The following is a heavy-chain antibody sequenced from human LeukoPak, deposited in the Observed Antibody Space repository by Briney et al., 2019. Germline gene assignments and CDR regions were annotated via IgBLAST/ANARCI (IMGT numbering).Heavy chain of an antibody. D-gene: IGHD3-22*01. Sequence: GGSLRLSCAASGFTVSNNYMNWVRQAPGKGLGWVSVMYSGGTTYYADSVKGRFSISRDKSKNTVFLQMSSLKAEDTAVYYCASPSSGQSFDIWGQGTTVTVSS. CDR1: GFTVSNNY. CDR2: MYSGGTT. J-gene: IGHJ3*02. CDR3: ASPSSGQSFDI. V-gene: IGHV3-53*01.